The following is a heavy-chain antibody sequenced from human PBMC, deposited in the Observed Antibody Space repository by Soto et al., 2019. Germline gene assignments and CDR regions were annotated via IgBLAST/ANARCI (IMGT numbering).Heavy chain of an antibody. V-gene: IGHV1-3*01. CDR1: GYTFTSYT. Sequence: ASVKVSCKASGYTFTSYTIHWVRQAPGQRPEWMGWIDAGNGNTKYSQKFQGRVTITRDTSASTAYMELSSLRSEDTAVYYCARDSGGMDVWGQGTTVTVSS. J-gene: IGHJ6*02. CDR3: ARDSGGMDV. CDR2: IDAGNGNT.